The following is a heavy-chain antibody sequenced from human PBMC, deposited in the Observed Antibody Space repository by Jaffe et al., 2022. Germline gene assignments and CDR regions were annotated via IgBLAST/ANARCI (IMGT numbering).Heavy chain of an antibody. J-gene: IGHJ4*02. CDR3: ARGSEYSGYDPFDY. CDR2: IGTAGDT. V-gene: IGHV3-13*01. CDR1: GFTFSSYD. Sequence: EVQLVESGGGLVQPGGSLRLSCAASGFTFSSYDMHWVRQATGKGLEWVSAIGTAGDTYYPGSVKGRFTISRENAKNSLYLQMNSLRAGDTAVYYCARGSEYSGYDPFDYWGQGTLVTVSS. D-gene: IGHD5-12*01.